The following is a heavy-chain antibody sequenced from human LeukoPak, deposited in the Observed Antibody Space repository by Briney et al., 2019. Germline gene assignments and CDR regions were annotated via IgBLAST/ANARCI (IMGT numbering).Heavy chain of an antibody. D-gene: IGHD3-16*01. J-gene: IGHJ4*02. CDR2: IKQDGSEK. Sequence: PGGSLRLSCAASGFTFSTYWMTWVRQAPGKGLECMANIKQDGSEKYYVDSVKGRFTISRDNAENSLYLQMNSLRAEDTAVYYCAKPQTAGSLGDYFDHWGQGTLVTVSS. V-gene: IGHV3-7*01. CDR3: AKPQTAGSLGDYFDH. CDR1: GFTFSTYW.